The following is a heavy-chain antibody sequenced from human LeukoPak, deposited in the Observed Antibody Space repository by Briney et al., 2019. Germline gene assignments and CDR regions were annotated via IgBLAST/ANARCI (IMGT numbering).Heavy chain of an antibody. Sequence: SVKVSCKASGGTFSSYAISWVRQAPGQGLEWMGRIIPILGIANYAQKFQGRVTITADKSTSTAYMELSSLRSEDTAVYYCARGRSRDYDILTGYYLFDYWGQGTLVTDSS. CDR1: GGTFSSYA. D-gene: IGHD3-9*01. J-gene: IGHJ4*02. CDR3: ARGRSRDYDILTGYYLFDY. CDR2: IIPILGIA. V-gene: IGHV1-69*04.